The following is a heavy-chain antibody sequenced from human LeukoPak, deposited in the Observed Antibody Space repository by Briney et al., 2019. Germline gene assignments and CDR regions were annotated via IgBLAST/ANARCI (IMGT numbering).Heavy chain of an antibody. J-gene: IGHJ4*02. CDR1: GFTFSDYY. D-gene: IGHD3-10*01. Sequence: GGSLRLSCAASGFTFSDYYMSWIRQAPGKGLEWVSYISSSGSTIYYADSVKGRFTISRDNAKNSLYLQMNSLRAEDTAVYYCARIAFRVVTPVRGSSTLGYWGQGTLVTVSS. V-gene: IGHV3-11*01. CDR3: ARIAFRVVTPVRGSSTLGY. CDR2: ISSSGSTI.